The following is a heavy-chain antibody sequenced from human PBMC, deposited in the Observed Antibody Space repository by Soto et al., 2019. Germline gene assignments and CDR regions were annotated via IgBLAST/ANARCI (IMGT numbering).Heavy chain of an antibody. Sequence: SQTLSLTCAISGDSVPSNTAAWNWIRSSPSRGLEWLGRTYYRSNWRHDYAVSVKSRITVNPDTSKNHFSLQLNSVTPDDTAVYYCARGVAGSGFDLWGPGTLVIVSS. CDR3: ARGVAGSGFDL. J-gene: IGHJ4*02. CDR1: GDSVPSNTAA. V-gene: IGHV6-1*01. CDR2: TYYRSNWRH. D-gene: IGHD6-19*01.